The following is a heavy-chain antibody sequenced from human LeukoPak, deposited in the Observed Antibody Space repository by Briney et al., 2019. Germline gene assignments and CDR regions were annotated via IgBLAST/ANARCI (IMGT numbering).Heavy chain of an antibody. D-gene: IGHD3-16*01. CDR1: GGSFSGYY. Sequence: SETLSLTCAVYGGSFSGYYWSWIRQPPGKGVEWIGGINHSGSTHYNPSLKSRVTISVDTSKNQFSLKLSSVTAADTAVYYCARGRGTRVGYNWFDPWGQGTLVTVSS. CDR2: INHSGST. CDR3: ARGRGTRVGYNWFDP. V-gene: IGHV4-34*01. J-gene: IGHJ5*02.